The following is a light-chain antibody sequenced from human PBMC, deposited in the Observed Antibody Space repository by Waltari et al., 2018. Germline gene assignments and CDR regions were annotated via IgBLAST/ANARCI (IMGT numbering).Light chain of an antibody. CDR1: QSPLHSNGYNY. CDR2: LGS. V-gene: IGKV2-28*01. Sequence: IVMTQSLFSLPVTPGDPAPIPCRSSQSPLHSNGYNYVDWFLQKAGQAPQLLIYLGSNRASGVPDRFSGSGSGTAFTLNISRVEAEDVGIYYCMQDLQTPRTFGQGTKLEIK. CDR3: MQDLQTPRT. J-gene: IGKJ2*01.